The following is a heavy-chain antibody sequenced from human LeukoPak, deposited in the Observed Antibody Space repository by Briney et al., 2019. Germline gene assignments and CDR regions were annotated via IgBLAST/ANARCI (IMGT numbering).Heavy chain of an antibody. CDR1: GFTFSSYE. V-gene: IGHV3-48*03. CDR2: IGSSGSTI. J-gene: IGHJ3*02. Sequence: PGGSLRLSCAASGFTFSSYEMNWVRQAPGKGLEWVSYIGSSGSTIYYADSVKGRFTISRDNAKNSLYLQMNSLRAEDTAVYYCVRKGNGYSYGYNDAFDIWGQGTMVTVSS. CDR3: VRKGNGYSYGYNDAFDI. D-gene: IGHD5-18*01.